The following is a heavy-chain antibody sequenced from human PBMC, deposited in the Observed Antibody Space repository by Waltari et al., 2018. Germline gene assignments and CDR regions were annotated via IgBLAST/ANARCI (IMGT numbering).Heavy chain of an antibody. CDR2: IYYSGST. J-gene: IGHJ4*02. Sequence: QVQLQESGPGLVKPSETLSLTCTVSGGSISSHYWSWIRQPPGKGLEWIGYIYYSGSTNYNPSLKSRVTISVDTSKNQFSLKLSSVTAADTAVYYCARAAPTRSGGRNFDYWGQGTLVTVSS. CDR1: GGSISSHY. CDR3: ARAAPTRSGGRNFDY. V-gene: IGHV4-59*11. D-gene: IGHD2-15*01.